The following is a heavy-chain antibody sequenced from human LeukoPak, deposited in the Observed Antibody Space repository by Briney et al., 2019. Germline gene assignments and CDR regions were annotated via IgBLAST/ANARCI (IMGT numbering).Heavy chain of an antibody. J-gene: IGHJ4*02. D-gene: IGHD3-10*01. CDR3: SMVRGVTNYLDY. Sequence: GGSLRLSCAASGFTFSNAWMNWVRQAPGKGLEWVGRIKSKTDGGTIDYAAPVKGRFTISRDVSKNTLYLQMDNLTTECTAVYYCSMVRGVTNYLDYWGQGTLVTVSS. V-gene: IGHV3-15*01. CDR2: IKSKTDGGTI. CDR1: GFTFSNAW.